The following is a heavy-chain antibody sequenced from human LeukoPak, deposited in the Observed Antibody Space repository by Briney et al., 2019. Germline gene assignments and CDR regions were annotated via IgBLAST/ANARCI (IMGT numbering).Heavy chain of an antibody. CDR1: GVSVSSGSYF. Sequence: PSETLSLTCTVSGVSVSSGSYFWSWIRQPPGEGPQWIGYIYHDGSTNYSPSLRSRVSISVDTSKNQFSLKLSSVTTADTAVYFCATFCDFWFGPWGQGTQVTVSS. CDR3: ATFCDFWFGP. J-gene: IGHJ5*02. CDR2: IYHDGST. D-gene: IGHD5/OR15-5a*01. V-gene: IGHV4-61*01.